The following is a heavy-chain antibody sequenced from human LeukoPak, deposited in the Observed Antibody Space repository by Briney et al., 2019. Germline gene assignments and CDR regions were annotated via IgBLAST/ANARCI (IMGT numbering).Heavy chain of an antibody. Sequence: PWETLSLTCAVYGGSFSGYYWSWIRQPTGKGLEWIGEINHSGSTNYNPSLKSRVTISVDTSKNQFSLKLSSVTAADTAVYYCARGSTVTTGTGLEFDYWGQGTLVSVSS. V-gene: IGHV4-34*01. CDR2: INHSGST. J-gene: IGHJ4*02. CDR3: ARGSTVTTGTGLEFDY. CDR1: GGSFSGYY. D-gene: IGHD4-17*01.